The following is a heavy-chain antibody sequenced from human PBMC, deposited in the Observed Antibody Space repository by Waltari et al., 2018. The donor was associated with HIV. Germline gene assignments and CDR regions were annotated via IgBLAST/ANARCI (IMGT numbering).Heavy chain of an antibody. Sequence: QVQLQESGPGLVKPSETLSLIRTVSGGSIDYYYWSWLRQPPGKGLEWIGYIYYSGSTNYNPSLKSRVTMSVDTSKNQFSLNLSSVTAADTAVYYCARQGCTSTSCQRRGGMDVWGQGTSVSVSS. V-gene: IGHV4-59*08. J-gene: IGHJ6*02. D-gene: IGHD2-2*01. CDR3: ARQGCTSTSCQRRGGMDV. CDR1: GGSIDYYY. CDR2: IYYSGST.